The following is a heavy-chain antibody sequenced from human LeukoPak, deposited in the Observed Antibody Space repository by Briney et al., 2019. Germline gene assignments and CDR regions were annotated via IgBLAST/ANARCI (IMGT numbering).Heavy chain of an antibody. Sequence: GGSLRLSCAASGFTFSSYWMGWVRQAPGKGLEWVANIQQDGSEKYYVDSVKGRFAISRDNAKDSLYLQMNSLRAEDTAVYHCARVIAARPARRNYYYMDVWGKGTTVTVSS. CDR1: GFTFSSYW. V-gene: IGHV3-7*01. CDR2: IQQDGSEK. CDR3: ARVIAARPARRNYYYMDV. D-gene: IGHD6-6*01. J-gene: IGHJ6*03.